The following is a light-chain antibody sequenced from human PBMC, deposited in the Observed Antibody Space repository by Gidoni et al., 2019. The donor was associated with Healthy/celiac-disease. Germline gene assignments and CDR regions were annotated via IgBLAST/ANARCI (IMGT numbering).Light chain of an antibody. CDR1: SSDVGSYNL. CDR2: ECS. CDR3: CSYAGSSFYV. V-gene: IGLV2-23*01. J-gene: IGLJ1*01. Sequence: QSGLTQHATVSGSPGQSITISCTGTSSDVGSYNLVSWYQQHPGKDPKLMIYECSKRPSGVSNRFSGSKSGNTASLTISGLQAEDEADYYCCSYAGSSFYVFGTGTKVTVL.